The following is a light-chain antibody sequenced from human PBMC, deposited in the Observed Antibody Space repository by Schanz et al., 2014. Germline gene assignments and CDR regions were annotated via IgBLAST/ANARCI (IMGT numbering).Light chain of an antibody. J-gene: IGKJ2*01. Sequence: EIVLTQSPATLSVSPGERATLSCRASQSVSSSYLAWYQQKPGQAPRLLIHGASTRATGIPERFSGSGSGTDFTLTISSLQPEDFAAYYCQQSGVWPYTFGPGTKLEIK. CDR2: GAS. CDR3: QQSGVWPYT. CDR1: QSVSSSY. V-gene: IGKV3D-20*02.